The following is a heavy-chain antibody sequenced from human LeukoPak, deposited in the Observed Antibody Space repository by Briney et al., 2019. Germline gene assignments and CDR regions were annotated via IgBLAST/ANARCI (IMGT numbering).Heavy chain of an antibody. CDR2: ISAGAGT. J-gene: IGHJ4*02. CDR3: AKEPRYSSSWYGDY. V-gene: IGHV3-23*01. CDR1: GFTFSSYA. D-gene: IGHD6-13*01. Sequence: GGSLRLSCAASGFTFSSYAMTWVRQAPGKELEWVSGISAGAGTYYADSVTGRFTVSRDNSKNILYLQMNSLRAEDTAVYYCAKEPRYSSSWYGDYWGQGTLVTVSS.